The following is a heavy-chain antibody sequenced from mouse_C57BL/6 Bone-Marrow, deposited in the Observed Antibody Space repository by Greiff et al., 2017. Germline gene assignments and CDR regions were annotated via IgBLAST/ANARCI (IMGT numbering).Heavy chain of an antibody. V-gene: IGHV6-3*01. CDR2: IRLKSDNYAT. Sequence: EVMLVESGGGLVQPGGSMKLSCVASGFTFSNYWMNWVRQSPEKGLEWVAQIRLKSDNYATHYAESVKGRFTISRDDSKSIVYLQINNLRADDSGIYYCRGWYYGSSVFDYWGQGTTLTVSS. CDR3: RGWYYGSSVFDY. J-gene: IGHJ2*01. CDR1: GFTFSNYW. D-gene: IGHD1-1*01.